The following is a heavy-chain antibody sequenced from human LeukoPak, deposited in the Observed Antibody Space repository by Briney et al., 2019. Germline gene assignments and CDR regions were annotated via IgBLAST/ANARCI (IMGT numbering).Heavy chain of an antibody. CDR1: GYTFTSYD. CDR2: MNPNSGNT. Sequence: ASVKVSCKASGYTFTSYDINWVRQATGQGLEWMGWMNPNSGNTGYAQKFQGRVTMTRNTSISTAYMELSSLRSEDTAVYYCARANRRYRGDSYYFDSWGQGTLVTVSS. V-gene: IGHV1-8*01. J-gene: IGHJ4*02. CDR3: ARANRRYRGDSYYFDS. D-gene: IGHD5-12*01.